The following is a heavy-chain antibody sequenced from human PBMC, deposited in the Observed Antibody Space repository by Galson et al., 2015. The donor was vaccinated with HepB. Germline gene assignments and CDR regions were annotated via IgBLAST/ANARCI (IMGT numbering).Heavy chain of an antibody. V-gene: IGHV3-23*01. D-gene: IGHD4-17*01. CDR2: ISGSGGST. J-gene: IGHJ4*02. CDR3: AKARVATTSYFDY. CDR1: GFTFSSYA. Sequence: SLRLSWAASGFTFSSYAMSWVRQAPGKGLEWGSAISGSGGSTYYADSVKGRFTISRDNSKNTLYLQMNSLRAEDTAVYYCAKARVATTSYFDYWGPGTLVTVSS.